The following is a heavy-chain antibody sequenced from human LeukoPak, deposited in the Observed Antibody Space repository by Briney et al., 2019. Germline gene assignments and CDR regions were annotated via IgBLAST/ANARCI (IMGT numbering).Heavy chain of an antibody. D-gene: IGHD1-26*01. CDR1: GYTFTSYD. V-gene: IGHV1-8*01. CDR3: ARGVGATISYYHYYIDV. J-gene: IGHJ6*03. CDR2: MNPNTCNT. Sequence: ASVKVSCKASGYTFTSYDINWVRQATGQGLEWMGWMNPNTCNTDYAQKFQGRVTITRNTSISTVYMELSSLRSEDTAVYYCARGVGATISYYHYYIDVWGKGTTVTVSS.